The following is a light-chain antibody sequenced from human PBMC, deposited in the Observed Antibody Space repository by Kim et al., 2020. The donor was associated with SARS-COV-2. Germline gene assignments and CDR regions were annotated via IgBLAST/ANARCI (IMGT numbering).Light chain of an antibody. CDR1: SSDVGGYNY. V-gene: IGLV2-14*03. CDR3: SSYTSSSTLGV. CDR2: DVS. J-gene: IGLJ3*02. Sequence: QSITISCTGTSSDVGGYNYVSWYQQHPGKAPKLMIYDVSNRPSGVSNRFSGSKSGNTASLTISGFQAEDEADYYCSSYTSSSTLGVFGGGTQLTVL.